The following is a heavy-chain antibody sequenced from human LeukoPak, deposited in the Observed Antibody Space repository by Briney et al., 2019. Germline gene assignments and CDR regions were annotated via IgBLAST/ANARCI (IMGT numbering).Heavy chain of an antibody. CDR1: GFTFSNYA. Sequence: GGSLRLSCAASGFTFSNYAMNWVRLAPGEGLEWVSGISFSGIDAYYADSVEGRFTISRDNSKNTLYLQMNSLRAEDTALYFCAKNQAVAGTVLWYFDLWGRGTLVTVSS. D-gene: IGHD6-19*01. CDR2: ISFSGIDA. J-gene: IGHJ2*01. CDR3: AKNQAVAGTVLWYFDL. V-gene: IGHV3-23*01.